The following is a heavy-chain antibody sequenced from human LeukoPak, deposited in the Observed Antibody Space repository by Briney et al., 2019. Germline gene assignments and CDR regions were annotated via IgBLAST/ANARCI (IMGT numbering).Heavy chain of an antibody. D-gene: IGHD3-22*01. CDR1: GLTFSIHW. J-gene: IGHJ4*02. CDR3: ARAVRGYYYF. Sequence: GGSLRLSCAASGLTFSIHWMNWVRQAPGKGLECVANINQDGSDKYYVDSVKGRFTISRDNTKNSLYMQMNSLRAEDTAVYYCARAVRGYYYFWGQGTLVTVSS. CDR2: INQDGSDK. V-gene: IGHV3-7*04.